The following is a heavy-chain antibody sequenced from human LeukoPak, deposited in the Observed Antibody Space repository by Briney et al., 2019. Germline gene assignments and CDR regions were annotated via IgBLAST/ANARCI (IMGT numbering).Heavy chain of an antibody. CDR1: GGSLSSGSDY. CDR2: IFPSGST. D-gene: IGHD3-9*01. Sequence: PSETLSLTCSVSGGSLSSGSDYWSWIRQPAGKGLEWIGCIFPSGSTNYNPSLKSRVTISVDTSKNQFSLKLSSVTAADTAVYYCARGAKGYDILTGYYTPTYYYYYYMDVWGKGTTVTVSS. J-gene: IGHJ6*03. CDR3: ARGAKGYDILTGYYTPTYYYYYYMDV. V-gene: IGHV4-61*10.